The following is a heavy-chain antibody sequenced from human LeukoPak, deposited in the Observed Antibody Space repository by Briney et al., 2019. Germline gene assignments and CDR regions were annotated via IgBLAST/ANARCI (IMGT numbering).Heavy chain of an antibody. Sequence: GASVKVSCKASGYTFTGYYMHWVRQAPGQGLEWMGWINPNSGDTNYAQKLQGRVTMTTDTSTSTAYMELRSLRSDDTAVYYCARDFYSYGPASDYWGQGTLVTVSS. D-gene: IGHD5-18*01. J-gene: IGHJ4*02. CDR2: INPNSGDT. CDR3: ARDFYSYGPASDY. V-gene: IGHV1-2*02. CDR1: GYTFTGYY.